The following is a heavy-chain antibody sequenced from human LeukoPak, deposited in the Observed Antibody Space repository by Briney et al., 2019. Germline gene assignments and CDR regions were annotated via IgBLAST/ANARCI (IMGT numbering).Heavy chain of an antibody. CDR2: ISSSGSTI. Sequence: GGSLRLSCAASGFTFSDYYMSWIRQAPGKGLEWVSYISSSGSTIYYADSVKGRFTISRDNDKNSLYLQMNSLRAEDTAVYYCARDSFLWYSSLFDYWGQGTLVTVSS. CDR1: GFTFSDYY. V-gene: IGHV3-11*04. D-gene: IGHD6-13*01. CDR3: ARDSFLWYSSLFDY. J-gene: IGHJ4*02.